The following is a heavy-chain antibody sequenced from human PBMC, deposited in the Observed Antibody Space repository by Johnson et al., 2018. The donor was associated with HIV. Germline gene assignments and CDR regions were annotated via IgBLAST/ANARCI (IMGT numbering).Heavy chain of an antibody. CDR2: ISWNGGSA. V-gene: IGHV3-20*04. D-gene: IGHD1-1*01. J-gene: IGHJ3*02. CDR3: ANRPSVGYRLGAFDI. CDR1: GFTFDDYD. Sequence: MLLVESGGGVERPGGSLRLSCAASGFTFDDYDMSWVRQAPGKGLEWGSGISWNGGSAAYADSVKGRFTISRDNAKNSLYLQMNSLRAEDTAVYYCANRPSVGYRLGAFDIWGRGTMVTVS.